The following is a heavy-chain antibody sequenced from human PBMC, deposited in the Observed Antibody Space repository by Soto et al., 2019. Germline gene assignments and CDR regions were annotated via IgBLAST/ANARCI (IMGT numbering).Heavy chain of an antibody. CDR3: TRGPRPISTGTGAY. CDR1: GFSFSNCW. V-gene: IGHV3-74*01. D-gene: IGHD3-10*01. Sequence: GGSLRLSCAASGFSFSNCWMHWVRQGPGKGLVWISRIYNDGSYTDYADSVKGRFTISRDNVNDTLYLQMNNLRAEDSGLYYCTRGPRPISTGTGAYWGQGTQVTVSS. J-gene: IGHJ4*02. CDR2: IYNDGSYT.